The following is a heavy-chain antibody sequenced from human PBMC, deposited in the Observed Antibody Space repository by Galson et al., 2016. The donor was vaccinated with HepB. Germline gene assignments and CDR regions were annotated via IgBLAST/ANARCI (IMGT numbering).Heavy chain of an antibody. Sequence: SLRLSCAASGFTVSSKYMSWVRQAPGKGLEWVSVMYSEGSAYYADSVKGRFTISRDNSKNTLHLQLKSLRAEDTAVYFCAKVLLGYTAYDPWAMYYNGLDVWGQGTTVTVSS. J-gene: IGHJ6*02. CDR3: AKVLLGYTAYDPWAMYYNGLDV. D-gene: IGHD5-12*01. CDR2: MYSEGSA. V-gene: IGHV3-53*01. CDR1: GFTVSSKY.